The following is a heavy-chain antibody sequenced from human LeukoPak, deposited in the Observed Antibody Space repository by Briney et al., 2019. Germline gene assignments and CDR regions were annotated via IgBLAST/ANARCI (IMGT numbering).Heavy chain of an antibody. V-gene: IGHV1-18*01. Sequence: ASVNVSCKASGYTFTSYGISWVRQAPGQGLEWMGWISAYNGNTNYAQKFQGRVTMTRDTSISTAYMELSRLRSDDTAVYYCARGPRDGYSYWGQGTLVTVSS. D-gene: IGHD5-24*01. CDR1: GYTFTSYG. CDR3: ARGPRDGYSY. CDR2: ISAYNGNT. J-gene: IGHJ4*02.